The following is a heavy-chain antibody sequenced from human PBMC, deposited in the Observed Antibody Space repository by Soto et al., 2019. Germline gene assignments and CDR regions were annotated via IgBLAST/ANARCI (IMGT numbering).Heavy chain of an antibody. CDR2: ISWDGGST. CDR1: GFTFDDYT. J-gene: IGHJ6*02. CDR3: AKDRVATRGYYYGMDV. D-gene: IGHD5-12*01. Sequence: GGSLRLSCAASGFTFDDYTMHWVRQAPGKGLEWVSLISWDGGSTYYADSVKGRFTISRDNSKNSLYLQMNSLRTEDTALYYCAKDRVATRGYYYGMDVWGQGTTVTVSS. V-gene: IGHV3-43*01.